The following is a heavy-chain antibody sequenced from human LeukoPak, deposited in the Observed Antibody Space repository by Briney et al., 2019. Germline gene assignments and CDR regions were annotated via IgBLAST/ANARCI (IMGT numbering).Heavy chain of an antibody. J-gene: IGHJ4*02. CDR2: TYTSGST. CDR1: GGSISSGSYY. Sequence: SETLSLTCTVSGGSISSGSYYWSWIRQPAGKGLEWIGRTYTSGSTNYNPSLKSRVTISVDTSKNQFSLKLSSVTAADTAVYYCARFYYDSSGYYYRPDYWGQGTLVTVSS. V-gene: IGHV4-61*02. D-gene: IGHD3-22*01. CDR3: ARFYYDSSGYYYRPDY.